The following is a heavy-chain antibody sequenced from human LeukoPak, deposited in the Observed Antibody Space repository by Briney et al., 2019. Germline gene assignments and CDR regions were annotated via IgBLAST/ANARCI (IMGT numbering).Heavy chain of an antibody. CDR2: MYTSGST. V-gene: IGHV4-61*02. D-gene: IGHD6-13*01. CDR3: ARVGDLAAAGTFWEATWSFDY. Sequence: SETLSLTCTVSGGSISSGSYYWSWIRQPAGQGLEYIGRMYTSGSTNYNPSLKSRVTISVDTSKNQFSLKLSSVTAADTAVYYCARVGDLAAAGTFWEATWSFDYWGQGTLVTVSS. J-gene: IGHJ4*02. CDR1: GGSISSGSYY.